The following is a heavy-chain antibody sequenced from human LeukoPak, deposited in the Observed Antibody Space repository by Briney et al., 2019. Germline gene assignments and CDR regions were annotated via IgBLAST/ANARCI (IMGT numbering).Heavy chain of an antibody. Sequence: GESLKISCKGSGYSFTSYWIGWVRQMPGKGLGWMGIIYPGDSDTRYSPSFQGQVTISDDKSLSPAYLQWSSLKASDTAMYYCARYCSGGSCYPFDYWGQGTLVTVSS. J-gene: IGHJ4*02. D-gene: IGHD2-15*01. CDR3: ARYCSGGSCYPFDY. CDR2: IYPGDSDT. V-gene: IGHV5-51*01. CDR1: GYSFTSYW.